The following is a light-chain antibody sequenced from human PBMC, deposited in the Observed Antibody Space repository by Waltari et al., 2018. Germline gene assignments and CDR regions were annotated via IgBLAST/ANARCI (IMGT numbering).Light chain of an antibody. J-gene: IGKJ1*01. CDR3: QQYVVIPWT. CDR2: DAS. V-gene: IGKV3-11*01. CDR1: QSVGPS. Sequence: EIVLTQSPATLSLSPGERATLSCMASQSVGPSLAWYQHIPGQAPGLLIYDASNRASDISPRFSGSGSGTDFSLTINSLQAEDVAVYYCQQYVVIPWTFGQGTKVEVK.